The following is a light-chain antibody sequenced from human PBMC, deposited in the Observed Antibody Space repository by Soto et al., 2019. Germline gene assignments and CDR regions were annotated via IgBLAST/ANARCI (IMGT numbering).Light chain of an antibody. Sequence: DLQMTQSPSSLSASVGDRITITCRASPTISTYLNWYQQKPGKAPKLLISAASRLQSGVPSRFTGSGSGTEFTLTISSLQPEDFATYYCQQSYGIPYIFGQGTKVEI. CDR2: AAS. J-gene: IGKJ2*01. CDR3: QQSYGIPYI. V-gene: IGKV1-39*01. CDR1: PTISTY.